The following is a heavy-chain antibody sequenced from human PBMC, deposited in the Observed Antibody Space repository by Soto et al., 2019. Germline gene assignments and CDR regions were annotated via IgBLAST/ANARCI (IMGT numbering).Heavy chain of an antibody. J-gene: IGHJ6*02. D-gene: IGHD3-9*01. CDR2: TYYRSKWYN. Sequence: SQTLSLTCAISGDSVSSNSAAWNWIRQSPSRGLEWLGRTYYRSKWYNDYAVSVKSRITINPDTSKNQFSLQLNSVTPEDTAVYYCARGKVWDDILTGYYPYYYYYVMDFWGQGSTVIVSS. CDR3: ARGKVWDDILTGYYPYYYYYVMDF. V-gene: IGHV6-1*01. CDR1: GDSVSSNSAA.